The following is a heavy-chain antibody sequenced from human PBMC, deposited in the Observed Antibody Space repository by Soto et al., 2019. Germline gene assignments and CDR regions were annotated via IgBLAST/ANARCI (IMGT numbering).Heavy chain of an antibody. CDR1: GFMFSAYA. Sequence: DVHLLESGGGLVQPGGSLRLSCAASGFMFSAYAMHWVRQAPGQGLEWVSSMSGTSADTYYADSVKGRFTVSRDSSKDTLYLQLNSLRAEDTALYFCAREDGGGPFDYWGQGTLVIASS. D-gene: IGHD2-15*01. V-gene: IGHV3-23*01. CDR3: AREDGGGPFDY. J-gene: IGHJ4*02. CDR2: MSGTSADT.